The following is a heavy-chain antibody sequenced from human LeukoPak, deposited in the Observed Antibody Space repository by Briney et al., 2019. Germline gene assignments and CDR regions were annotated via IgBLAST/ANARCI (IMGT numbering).Heavy chain of an antibody. J-gene: IGHJ6*02. CDR1: GFTFSSYA. V-gene: IGHV3-30*04. CDR3: ATDFKFGDLWSYYYYGMKI. CDR2: ISYDGSNK. D-gene: IGHD3-10*01. Sequence: GRSLRLSCAASGFTFSSYAMHWVRQAPGKGLEWVAVISYDGSNKYYADSVKGRFTISRDNSKNTLYLQMDSLKIEDTAVYWCATDFKFGDLWSYYYYGMKIWGQGTTVTVSS.